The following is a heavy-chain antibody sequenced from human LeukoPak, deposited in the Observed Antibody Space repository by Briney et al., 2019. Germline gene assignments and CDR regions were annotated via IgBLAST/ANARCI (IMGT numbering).Heavy chain of an antibody. J-gene: IGHJ3*02. CDR2: ISSSSSTI. V-gene: IGHV3-48*04. CDR1: GFTFSSYS. Sequence: PGGSLRLSCAASGFTFSSYSMNWVRQAPGKGLEWVSYISSSSSTIYYADSVKGRFTISRDNAKNSLYLQMNSLRAEDTAVYYCARDTYYDFWSLDIWGQGTMVTVSS. D-gene: IGHD3-3*01. CDR3: ARDTYYDFWSLDI.